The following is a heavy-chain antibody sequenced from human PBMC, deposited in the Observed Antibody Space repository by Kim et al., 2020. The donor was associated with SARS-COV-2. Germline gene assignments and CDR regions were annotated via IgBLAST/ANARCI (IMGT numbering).Heavy chain of an antibody. V-gene: IGHV1-18*01. Sequence: ASVKVSCTASGYSFTNYGISWVRQAPGQGPEWMGWISGYNGDTNYAQKFQDRVTLTTDICSNTAYMELRSLNSDDTAIYYCARDLEQQLVADAFDIWGHGKIVSVPT. J-gene: IGHJ3*02. CDR1: GYSFTNYG. CDR3: ARDLEQQLVADAFDI. CDR2: ISGYNGDT. D-gene: IGHD6-13*01.